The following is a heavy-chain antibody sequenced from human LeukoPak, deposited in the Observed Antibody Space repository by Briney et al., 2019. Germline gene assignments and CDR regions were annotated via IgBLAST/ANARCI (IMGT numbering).Heavy chain of an antibody. Sequence: GGSLRLSCAASGFTFSSYSMNWVRQAPGKGLEWVSSISSSSSYIYYADSVKGRFTISRDNAKNSLYLQMNSLRAEDMALYYCAKDGSSWYFSYFDDWGQGTLVTVSS. V-gene: IGHV3-21*04. CDR3: AKDGSSWYFSYFDD. J-gene: IGHJ4*02. D-gene: IGHD6-13*01. CDR2: ISSSSSYI. CDR1: GFTFSSYS.